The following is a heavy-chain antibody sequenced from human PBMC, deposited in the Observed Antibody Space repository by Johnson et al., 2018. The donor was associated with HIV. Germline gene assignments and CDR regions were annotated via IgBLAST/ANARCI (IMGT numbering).Heavy chain of an antibody. CDR3: AIPYYYDSSDYH. D-gene: IGHD3-22*01. CDR1: QFNFGDYG. CDR2: ISGSGGST. Sequence: VQLVESGGGVVRPGGSLRLSCEAFQFNFGDYGMTWVRQAPGKGLEWVSAISGSGGSTYYADSVKGRFTISRDNSKNTLYLQMGSLRAEDMAVYYCAIPYYYDSSDYHWGQGTMVTVSS. J-gene: IGHJ3*01. V-gene: IGHV3-23*04.